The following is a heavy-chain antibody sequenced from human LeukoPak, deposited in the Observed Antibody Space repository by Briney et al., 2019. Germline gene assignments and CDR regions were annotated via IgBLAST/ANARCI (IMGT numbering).Heavy chain of an antibody. D-gene: IGHD3-3*01. J-gene: IGHJ5*02. CDR3: ARGITIFGVADNWFDP. V-gene: IGHV3-7*04. CDR2: IKYDGSEK. Sequence: GGSLRLSCAASGFTFSSYWMSWVRQAPGKGLEWVANIKYDGSEKDYVDSVKGRFTISRDNAKNSLYLQMNSLRAEDTAVYYCARGITIFGVADNWFDPWGQGTLVTVSS. CDR1: GFTFSSYW.